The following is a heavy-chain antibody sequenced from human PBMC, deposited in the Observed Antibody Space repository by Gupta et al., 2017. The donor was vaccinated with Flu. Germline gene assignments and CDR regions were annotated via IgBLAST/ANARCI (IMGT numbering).Heavy chain of an antibody. CDR3: TPDVTSYDYAWGY. CDR1: GCTFRDAW. V-gene: IGHV3-15*01. Sequence: EVQLVESGGGVVTPGGSIRVSCAASGCTFRDAWMSWVRQVHGKGLAGVGRIKRKTYGETIDYGAPVKGRITISREDSKNTLYLQLSIFNTEDTAVYYCTPDVTSYDYAWGYWGQGTLVTVSS. J-gene: IGHJ4*02. CDR2: IKRKTYGETI. D-gene: IGHD3-16*01.